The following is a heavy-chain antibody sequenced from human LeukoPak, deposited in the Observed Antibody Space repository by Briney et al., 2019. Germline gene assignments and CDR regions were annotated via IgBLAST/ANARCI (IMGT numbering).Heavy chain of an antibody. CDR1: GFTFSSYA. V-gene: IGHV3-23*01. Sequence: GGSLRLSCAASGFTFSSYAMSWVRQAPGKGLEWVSAISGSGGSTYYADSVKGRFTISRDNSKNTLYVQMNSLRAEDTAVYYCAKARDSSGLFDYWGQGILVTVSS. D-gene: IGHD3-22*01. CDR2: ISGSGGST. J-gene: IGHJ4*02. CDR3: AKARDSSGLFDY.